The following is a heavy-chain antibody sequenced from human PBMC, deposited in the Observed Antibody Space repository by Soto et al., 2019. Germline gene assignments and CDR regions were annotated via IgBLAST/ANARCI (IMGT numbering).Heavy chain of an antibody. D-gene: IGHD6-13*01. V-gene: IGHV5-10-1*01. CDR3: ARRIAAAGGYYYYAFDV. CDR2: IDPIDSKT. CDR1: GYNFDSYW. Sequence: PGESLKISCKGSGYNFDSYWINWVRQTPGKGLEWMGRIDPIDSKTKYSPSLEGHITISVDKSISTTYLQWSSLKASDTAIYYCARRIAAAGGYYYYAFDVWGQGTAVPVSS. J-gene: IGHJ6*02.